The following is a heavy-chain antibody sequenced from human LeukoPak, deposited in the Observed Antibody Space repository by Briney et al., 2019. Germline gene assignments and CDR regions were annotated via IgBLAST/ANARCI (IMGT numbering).Heavy chain of an antibody. V-gene: IGHV3-30*03. CDR3: GNYGDYHDAFDI. CDR2: ISYDGSNK. CDR1: GFTFSSYG. J-gene: IGHJ3*02. D-gene: IGHD4-17*01. Sequence: PGRSLRLSCAASGFTFSSYGMHWVRQAPGKGLEWVAVISYDGSNKYYADSVRGRFTISRDNSKNTLYLQMNGLRAEDTAVYYCGNYGDYHDAFDIWGQGTMVTVSS.